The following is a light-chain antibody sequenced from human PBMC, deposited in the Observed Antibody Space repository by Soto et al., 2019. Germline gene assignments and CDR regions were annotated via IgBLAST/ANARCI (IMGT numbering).Light chain of an antibody. V-gene: IGKV1-39*01. Sequence: DIQMTQSPSSLSASVGDRVTISCLASQSISTSLNWYRQKPGKAPNLLIYAASTLQSGVPSRFSGSGSGTDFTLTISSLQPEDFATYYCQQSYITPWTFGQGTKVDIK. CDR2: AAS. J-gene: IGKJ1*01. CDR1: QSISTS. CDR3: QQSYITPWT.